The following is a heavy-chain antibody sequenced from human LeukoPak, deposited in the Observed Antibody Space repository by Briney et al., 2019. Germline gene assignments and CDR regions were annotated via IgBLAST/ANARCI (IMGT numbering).Heavy chain of an antibody. V-gene: IGHV3-30*18. CDR3: AKDAIVYYYYYMDV. CDR1: GFTFSSYV. J-gene: IGHJ6*03. CDR2: ISYDGSNK. D-gene: IGHD2-15*01. Sequence: GGSLRLSCAASGFTFSSYVMHWVRQAPGKGLEWVAVISYDGSNKYYADSVKGRLTISRDNSKNTLYLQMNSLRAEDTAIYYCAKDAIVYYYYYMDVWGKGTTVTVSS.